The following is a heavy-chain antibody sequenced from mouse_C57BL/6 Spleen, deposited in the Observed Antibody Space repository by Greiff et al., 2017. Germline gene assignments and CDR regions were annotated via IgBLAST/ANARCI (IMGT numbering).Heavy chain of an antibody. Sequence: EVQLVESVGGLVQPGSSMKLSCTASGFTFTDYSMAWVRQVPEKGLEWVANFNSDGSSTYYLDYFKSRFTFSRDKSSNILYLQMSRLKSEATATYCCAREGGDDYDGYFDVWGTGTTVTVSS. J-gene: IGHJ1*03. CDR3: AREGGDDYDGYFDV. D-gene: IGHD2-4*01. CDR1: GFTFTDYS. V-gene: IGHV5-16*01. CDR2: FNSDGSST.